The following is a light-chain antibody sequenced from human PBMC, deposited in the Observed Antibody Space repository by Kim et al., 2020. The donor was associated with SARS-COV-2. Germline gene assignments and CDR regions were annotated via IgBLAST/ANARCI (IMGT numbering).Light chain of an antibody. V-gene: IGKV2-30*01. CDR2: KVS. CDR3: LQRTHWPNS. Sequence: PPAAISCRSSQSLVSSDGNTYLSWYQQRPGQSPRRIIYKVSNRDSEVPERFSGSGSGTDFTLRISRVEAEDVGVYYCLQRTHWPNSFGQGTKLEI. CDR1: QSLVSSDGNTY. J-gene: IGKJ2*03.